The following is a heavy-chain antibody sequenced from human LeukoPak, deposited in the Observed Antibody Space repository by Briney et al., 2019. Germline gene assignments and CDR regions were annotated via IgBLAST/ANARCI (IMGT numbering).Heavy chain of an antibody. Sequence: PGGSLRLSCEASGFTFSSYQMNWVRQAPGKGLEWASYISSSGSTIYYAESVKGRFTISRDNAKNSLYLQMNSLRAEDTAVYYCARRYCSGGTCNHLDYWGQGTLVTVSS. J-gene: IGHJ4*02. V-gene: IGHV3-48*03. D-gene: IGHD2-15*01. CDR2: ISSSGSTI. CDR3: ARRYCSGGTCNHLDY. CDR1: GFTFSSYQ.